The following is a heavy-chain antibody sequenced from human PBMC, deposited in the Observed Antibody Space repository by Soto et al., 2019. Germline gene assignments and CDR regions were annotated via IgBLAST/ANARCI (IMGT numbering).Heavy chain of an antibody. V-gene: IGHV3-33*01. CDR3: ARDDEYDDNGLDY. CDR2: IVNNGGTK. CDR1: GFLFSRFG. J-gene: IGHJ4*02. D-gene: IGHD1-1*01. Sequence: QVQLVESGGGVVQPGTSLRLSCAASGFLFSRFGMHWVRQAPGKGLEWVAVIVNNGGTKAYADSVRGRFTISRDNSRNTLFLEMSSLRVEDTAIYYCARDDEYDDNGLDYWGQGTLVSVSS.